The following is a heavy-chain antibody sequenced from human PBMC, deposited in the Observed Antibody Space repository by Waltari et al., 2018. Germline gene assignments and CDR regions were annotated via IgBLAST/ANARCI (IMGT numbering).Heavy chain of an antibody. CDR2: ISYSGST. CDR1: GGSISSSPYY. V-gene: IGHV4-39*01. Sequence: QLQLQESGPGLLKPSETLSLTCTVSGGSISSSPYYWGWIRQPPGKGLEWIGSISYSGSTYSTPSFKSRIPISVATSKNQFSLKLSSVIAADTAVYYCARLCLGCPFDYWGQGTLVTVSS. D-gene: IGHD6-19*01. J-gene: IGHJ4*02. CDR3: ARLCLGCPFDY.